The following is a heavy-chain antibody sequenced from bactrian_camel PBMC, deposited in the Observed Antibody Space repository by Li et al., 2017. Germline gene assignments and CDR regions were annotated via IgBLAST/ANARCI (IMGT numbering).Heavy chain of an antibody. CDR1: GFTFSGHC. V-gene: IGHV3S55*01. CDR2: IDSVGTT. Sequence: HVQLVESGGGSVQAGGSLRLSCKASGFTFSGHCMAWFRQGPGKEREGVAAIDSVGTTHYAESVKGRFIISKDNAKNTLYLEMNNLKPEDAAMYVCAADEYSDGTFLSRDWHRATEYNAWGQGTQVTVS. J-gene: IGHJ6*01. CDR3: AADEYSDGTFLSRDWHRATEYNA. D-gene: IGHD7*01.